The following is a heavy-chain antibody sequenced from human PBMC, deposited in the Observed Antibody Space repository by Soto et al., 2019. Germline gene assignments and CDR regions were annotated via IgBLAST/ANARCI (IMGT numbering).Heavy chain of an antibody. J-gene: IGHJ4*02. Sequence: PGGSLRLSCAASGFTFSSSSMNWVRQAPGKGLEWVAVISNGGSNKYYADSVKGRSTISRDNSKNTLYLQMNSLRAEDTAVYYCARTPQWFYFDYWGQGTLVTVSS. CDR2: ISNGGSNK. CDR1: GFTFSSSS. V-gene: IGHV3-30*03. D-gene: IGHD3-22*01. CDR3: ARTPQWFYFDY.